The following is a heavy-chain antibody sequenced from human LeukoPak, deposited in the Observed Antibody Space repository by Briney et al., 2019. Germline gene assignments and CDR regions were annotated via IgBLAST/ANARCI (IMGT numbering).Heavy chain of an antibody. CDR1: GFTFSDYY. CDR3: ARGLGYRSSTSCYAWYGMDV. Sequence: GGSLRLSCAASGFTFSDYYMSWIRQAPGNGLEWVSYISSSGSTIYYADSVKGRFTISRDNAKNSLYLQMNSLRAEDTAVYYCARGLGYRSSTSCYAWYGMDVWGQGTTVTVSS. CDR2: ISSSGSTI. D-gene: IGHD2-2*01. J-gene: IGHJ6*02. V-gene: IGHV3-11*01.